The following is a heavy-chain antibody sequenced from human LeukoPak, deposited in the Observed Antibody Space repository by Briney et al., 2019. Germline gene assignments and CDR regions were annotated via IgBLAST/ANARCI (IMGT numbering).Heavy chain of an antibody. J-gene: IGHJ4*02. CDR3: ARSLRGGYDLFDY. Sequence: SETLSLTCTVSGGSISSYYWSWIRQPPGKGLEWIGYIYYSGSTNYNPSLKSRVTISVDTSKNQFSLKLSSVTAADTAVYYCARSLRGGYDLFDYWGQGTLVTVSS. CDR2: IYYSGST. V-gene: IGHV4-59*01. CDR1: GGSISSYY. D-gene: IGHD5-12*01.